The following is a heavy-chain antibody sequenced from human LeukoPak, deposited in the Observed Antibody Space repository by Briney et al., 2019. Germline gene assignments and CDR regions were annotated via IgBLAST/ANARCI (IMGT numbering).Heavy chain of an antibody. CDR1: GVSITSYY. CDR2: IYHSGST. Sequence: SETLSLTCTVSGVSITSYYWSWIRQPPGKGLEWIGSIYHSGSTNDNPSLKSRVTTSVDTSKNQFSLKLSSVTAADTAVYYCARRGYYYDSSHYYYFDYWGQGILVTVSS. CDR3: ARRGYYYDSSHYYYFDY. D-gene: IGHD3-22*01. V-gene: IGHV4-59*08. J-gene: IGHJ4*02.